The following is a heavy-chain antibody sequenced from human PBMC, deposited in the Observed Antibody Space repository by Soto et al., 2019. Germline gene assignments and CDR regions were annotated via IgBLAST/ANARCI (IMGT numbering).Heavy chain of an antibody. CDR1: GYSFTSYW. V-gene: IGHV5-51*01. J-gene: IGHJ4*02. D-gene: IGHD5-12*01. CDR2: MNPDDSDI. CDR3: ARRYGGSKIDY. Sequence: PGESLKISCKGSGYSFTSYWIGWVRQMPGKGLEWMGIMNPDDSDIRYSPSFQGQVTISADKSISTAFLQWSSLKASDTAMYYCARRYGGSKIDYWGQGTLVTVSS.